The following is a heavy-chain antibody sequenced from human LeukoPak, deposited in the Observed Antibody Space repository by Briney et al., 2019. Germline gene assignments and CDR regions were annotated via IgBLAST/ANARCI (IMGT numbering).Heavy chain of an antibody. V-gene: IGHV4-30-2*01. CDR2: IYHSGST. J-gene: IGHJ3*02. D-gene: IGHD1-1*01. CDR3: ARERPHWKAFDI. CDR1: GGSISSGGYY. Sequence: PSQTLSLTCTVSGGSISSGGYYWSWIRQPPGKGLEWIGYIYHSGSTYYNPSLKSRVTISVDRSKNQFSLKLGSVTAADTAVYYCARERPHWKAFDIWGQGTMVTVSS.